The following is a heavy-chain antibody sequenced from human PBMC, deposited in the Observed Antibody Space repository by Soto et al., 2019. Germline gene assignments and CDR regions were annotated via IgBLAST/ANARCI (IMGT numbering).Heavy chain of an antibody. V-gene: IGHV1-58*01. CDR2: IVVGSGNT. CDR3: AADGLLWFGEPFYGMDV. J-gene: IGHJ6*02. CDR1: VFTYTSSA. D-gene: IGHD3-10*01. Sequence: GASVKVSCKASVFTYTSSAVQWVRQDRGQRLEWIGWIVVGSGNTNYAQKFQERVTITRDMSTSTAYMELSSLRSEDTAVYYCAADGLLWFGEPFYGMDVWGQGTTVTVSS.